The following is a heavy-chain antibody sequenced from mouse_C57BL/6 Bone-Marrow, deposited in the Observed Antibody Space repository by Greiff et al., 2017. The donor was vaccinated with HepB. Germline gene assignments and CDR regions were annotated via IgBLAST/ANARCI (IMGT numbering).Heavy chain of an antibody. J-gene: IGHJ2*01. CDR2: IRSKSNNYAT. CDR3: ERHGGLRRGFDY. Sequence: EVQLVESGGGLVQPKGSLKLSCAASGFSFNTYAMHWVRQAPGKGLEWVARIRSKSNNYATYYADSVKDRFTISRDDSESMLYLQMNNLKTEDTAMYYCERHGGLRRGFDYWGQGTTLTVSS. V-gene: IGHV10-1*01. D-gene: IGHD2-4*01. CDR1: GFSFNTYA.